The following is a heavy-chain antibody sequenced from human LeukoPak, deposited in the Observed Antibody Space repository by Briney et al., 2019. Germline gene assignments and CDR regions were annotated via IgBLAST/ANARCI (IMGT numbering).Heavy chain of an antibody. J-gene: IGHJ4*02. V-gene: IGHV3-30*02. CDR3: AKDTWDEPNFFVY. D-gene: IGHD1-26*01. Sequence: GGSLRLSCAVSAFTFSSYGMHWVRQAPGKGLEWVAFIRYDGSNKYYADSVKGRFTISRDNSKNTLYLQMNSLRAEDTAVYYCAKDTWDEPNFFVYWGQGTLVTVSS. CDR2: IRYDGSNK. CDR1: AFTFSSYG.